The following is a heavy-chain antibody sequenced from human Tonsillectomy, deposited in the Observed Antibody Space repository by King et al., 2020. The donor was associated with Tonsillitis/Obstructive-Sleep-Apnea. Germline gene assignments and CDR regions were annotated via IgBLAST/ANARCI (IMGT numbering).Heavy chain of an antibody. CDR1: GYTFTSYY. CDR2: INPSGGIT. CDR3: ARDGSVATRPLDY. V-gene: IGHV1-46*01. J-gene: IGHJ4*02. D-gene: IGHD6-6*01. Sequence: VQLVESGAEVKKPGALVKVSCKASGYTFTSYYIHWVRKPPGQGLEWMGIINPSGGITSYAQKAQGRVTMTRDTSTSTVYMELSSLRSEETAVYYCARDGSVATRPLDYWGQGTLVTVSS.